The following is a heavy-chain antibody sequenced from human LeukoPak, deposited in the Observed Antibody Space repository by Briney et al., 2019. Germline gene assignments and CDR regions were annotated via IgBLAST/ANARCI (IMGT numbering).Heavy chain of an antibody. J-gene: IGHJ4*02. D-gene: IGHD2-21*02. Sequence: GESLKISCKGSGYSFTYWIGWVRQMPGKGLEWMGRINPNTGDTNYAQKFQGRVTMTGDTSVSTVYIELRRLRPDDTALYYCARAAAYCGSDCYHTTFDFWGQGSLVSVSS. V-gene: IGHV1-2*06. CDR1: GYSFTYW. CDR3: ARAAAYCGSDCYHTTFDF. CDR2: INPNTGDT.